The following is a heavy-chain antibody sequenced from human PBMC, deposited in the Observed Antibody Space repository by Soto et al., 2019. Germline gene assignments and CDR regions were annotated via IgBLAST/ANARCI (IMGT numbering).Heavy chain of an antibody. CDR3: ARGRPTRPYDY. CDR1: GGSISSGGYY. V-gene: IGHV4-31*03. Sequence: SETLSLTCTVSGGSISSGGYYWSWIRQHPGKGLEWIGYIYYSGSTYYNPSLKSRVTISVDTSKNQFSLKLSSVTAADTAVYYCARGRPTRPYDYWGQGTLVTVSS. CDR2: IYYSGST. D-gene: IGHD4-17*01. J-gene: IGHJ4*02.